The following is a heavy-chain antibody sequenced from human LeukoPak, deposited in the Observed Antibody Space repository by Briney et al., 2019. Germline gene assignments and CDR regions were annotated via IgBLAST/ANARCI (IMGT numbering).Heavy chain of an antibody. D-gene: IGHD3-10*01. CDR3: ARRYYYNLGSFPFDF. CDR2: IHNSGTT. V-gene: IGHV4-34*01. J-gene: IGHJ4*02. Sequence: SETLSLTCAVSGGPFSGYFWSWIRQPPGKGLEWIGEIHNSGTTNYNPSLNSRVTISEDTSKNQIYLNLRSVTAADTAVYYCARRYYYNLGSFPFDFWGQGSLVTVSS. CDR1: GGPFSGYF.